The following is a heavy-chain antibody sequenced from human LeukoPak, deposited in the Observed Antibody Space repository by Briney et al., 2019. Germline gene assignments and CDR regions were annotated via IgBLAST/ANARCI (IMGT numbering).Heavy chain of an antibody. Sequence: PGGSLRLSCAAPGSPFNYYNIHWVRQAPGKGLEWVAFMRNDGSEIHYADSVKGRFTISRDNSKNSLYLQMNSLRVEDTAVYFCAKDGGRYRFDYWGQGTLVTVSS. CDR2: MRNDGSEI. J-gene: IGHJ4*02. CDR3: AKDGGRYRFDY. V-gene: IGHV3-30*02. D-gene: IGHD3-16*02. CDR1: GSPFNYYN.